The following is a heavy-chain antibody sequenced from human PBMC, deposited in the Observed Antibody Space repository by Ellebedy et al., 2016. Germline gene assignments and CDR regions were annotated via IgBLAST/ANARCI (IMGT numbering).Heavy chain of an antibody. CDR1: GGSITNYY. CDR2: VSNTGST. Sequence: SETLSLTCTVSGGSITNYYWSWIRQAPGKGLEWLGYVSNTGSTNYNPSLKSRVTISVDTSKNQFSLKLNSISAADTGGYYCARGLTGYLNWFDPWGQGTLVTVSS. CDR3: ARGLTGYLNWFDP. J-gene: IGHJ5*02. D-gene: IGHD3-9*01. V-gene: IGHV4-59*01.